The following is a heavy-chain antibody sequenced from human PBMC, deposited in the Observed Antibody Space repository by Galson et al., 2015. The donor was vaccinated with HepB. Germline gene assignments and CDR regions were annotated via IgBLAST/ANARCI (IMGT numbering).Heavy chain of an antibody. V-gene: IGHV3-21*04. D-gene: IGHD3-10*01. J-gene: IGHJ4*02. CDR1: GFTFSSYS. CDR2: ISSSSSYI. Sequence: SLRLSCAASGFTFSSYSMNWVRQAPGKGLEWVSSISSSSSYIYYADSVKGRFTISRDNAKNSLYLQMSSLRAEDTALYYCARNIYGSGEGYYFDYWGQGTLVTVSS. CDR3: ARNIYGSGEGYYFDY.